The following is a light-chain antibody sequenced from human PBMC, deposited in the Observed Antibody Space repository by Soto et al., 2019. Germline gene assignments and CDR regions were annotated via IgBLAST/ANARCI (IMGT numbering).Light chain of an antibody. CDR1: NIGSKS. V-gene: IGLV3-21*04. CDR3: QVWDSSSDQEV. J-gene: IGLJ3*02. Sequence: SYELTQPPSVSVAPGKTARITCGGNNIGSKSVHWYQQKPGQAPVLVIYYDSDRPSGIPERFSGSNSGNTATLTISRVEAGDEADSYCQVWDSSSDQEVFGGGTKLTVL. CDR2: YDS.